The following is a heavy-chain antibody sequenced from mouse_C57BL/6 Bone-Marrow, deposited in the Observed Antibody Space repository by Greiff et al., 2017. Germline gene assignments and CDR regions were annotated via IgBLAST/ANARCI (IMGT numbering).Heavy chain of an antibody. CDR2: IDPYDSYT. J-gene: IGHJ4*01. D-gene: IGHD1-1*01. V-gene: IGHV1-59*01. CDR3: AKEGYYSDGVYAMGY. CDR1: GYTFTSYW. Sequence: QVQLQQPGAELVRPGTSVKLSCKASGYTFTSYWMHWVKQRPGQGLEWIGVIDPYDSYTNYNQKLKGKATLSIDTSSSTAYMQHSKLKSEDSAVYSCAKEGYYSDGVYAMGYWGQGTSVTVSS.